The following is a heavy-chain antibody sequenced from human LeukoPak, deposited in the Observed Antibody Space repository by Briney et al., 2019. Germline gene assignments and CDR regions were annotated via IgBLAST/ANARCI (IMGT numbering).Heavy chain of an antibody. Sequence: ASVKVSCKASGYTFTSYGISWVRQAPGQGLEWMGWISAYNGNTNYAQKFQDRVTMTTDSSTSTAYLELASLRSDDTAVYYCARQMLEGAGYYWGQGTLVTASS. D-gene: IGHD3-3*01. CDR3: ARQMLEGAGYY. J-gene: IGHJ4*02. CDR1: GYTFTSYG. CDR2: ISAYNGNT. V-gene: IGHV1-18*01.